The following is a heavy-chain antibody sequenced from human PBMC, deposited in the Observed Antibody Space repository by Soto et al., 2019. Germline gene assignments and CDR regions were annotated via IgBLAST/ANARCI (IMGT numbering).Heavy chain of an antibody. V-gene: IGHV1-58*01. CDR3: ATHREGATYYFYY. CDR1: TFTFTSSA. D-gene: IGHD1-26*01. J-gene: IGHJ4*02. CDR2: IVVGSGNT. Sequence: QMQLLQSGPEVKKPWTSVKVSCKSSTFTFTSSAVQWVRQARGQLLEWIGWIVVGSGNTKYAQNFQERVTITRDMSSGTAYLELSSLSSEDTAVYYCATHREGATYYFYYWGQGTLLTVSS.